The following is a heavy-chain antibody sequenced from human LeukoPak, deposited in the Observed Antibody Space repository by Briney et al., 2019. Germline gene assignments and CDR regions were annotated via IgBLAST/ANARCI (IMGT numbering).Heavy chain of an antibody. CDR1: GYSFTSYW. CDR3: ARGGPVGYNWNDDDWFDP. J-gene: IGHJ5*02. V-gene: IGHV5-51*01. CDR2: IYPGDSDT. Sequence: GESLKISCKGSGYSFTSYWIGWVRQMPGKGLEWMGIIYPGDSDTRYSPSFQGQVTISADKSISTAYLQWSSLKASDTAMYYCARGGPVGYNWNDDDWFDPWGQGTLVTASS. D-gene: IGHD1-1*01.